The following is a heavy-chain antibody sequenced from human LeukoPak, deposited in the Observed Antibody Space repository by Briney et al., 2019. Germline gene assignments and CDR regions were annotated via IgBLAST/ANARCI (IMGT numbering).Heavy chain of an antibody. CDR1: GYPFTTYW. Sequence: GESLKISCKGSGYPFTTYWIGWVRQMPGKGLEWMGIIYPGDSDTRYSPSFQGQVTISADKSISTAYLQWSSLKASDTAMYYCARARYCSGGNCYAEYWGQGTLVTVSS. D-gene: IGHD2-15*01. J-gene: IGHJ4*02. V-gene: IGHV5-51*01. CDR3: ARARYCSGGNCYAEY. CDR2: IYPGDSDT.